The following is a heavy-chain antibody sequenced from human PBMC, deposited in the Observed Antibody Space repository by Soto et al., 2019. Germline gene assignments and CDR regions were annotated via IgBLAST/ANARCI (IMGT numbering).Heavy chain of an antibody. D-gene: IGHD2-15*01. V-gene: IGHV3-30*18. CDR3: AKDGIVVGGMDV. CDR2: ISYDGSNK. CDR1: GFTFSSYG. J-gene: IGHJ6*02. Sequence: GVSLRLSCAASGFTFSSYGMHWVRQAPGKGLEWVAVISYDGSNKYYADSVKGRFTISRDNSKNTLYLQMNSLRAEDTAVYYCAKDGIVVGGMDVWGQGTTVTVSS.